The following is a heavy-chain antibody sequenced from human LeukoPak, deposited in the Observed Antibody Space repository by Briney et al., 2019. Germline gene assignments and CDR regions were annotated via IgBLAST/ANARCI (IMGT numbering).Heavy chain of an antibody. CDR1: GGSISSLY. J-gene: IGHJ4*02. CDR3: AKSRLGTDTSTVHSFAY. V-gene: IGHV4-59*11. Sequence: PSETLSLTCTVSGGSISSLYWNWIRQPPGKGLEWIGFIYHSGTVTYNPSLKSRGTMSVDTSKDQVSLKLTSVTAADTAVYYCAKSRLGTDTSTVHSFAYWRQGILVTVSS. D-gene: IGHD4-11*01. CDR2: IYHSGTV.